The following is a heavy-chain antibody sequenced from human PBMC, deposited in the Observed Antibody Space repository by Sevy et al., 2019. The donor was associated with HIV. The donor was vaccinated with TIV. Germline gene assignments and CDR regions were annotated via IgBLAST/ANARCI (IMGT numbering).Heavy chain of an antibody. D-gene: IGHD6-13*01. CDR3: AKDREGIAAAGTDY. CDR2: ISWNSGSI. CDR1: GFTFDDYA. J-gene: IGHJ4*02. V-gene: IGHV3-9*01. Sequence: GGSLRLSCAASGFTFDDYAMHWVRQAPGKGLEWVSVISWNSGSIGYADSVKGRFTISRDNAKNSLYLQMNSLRAEDTALYYCAKDREGIAAAGTDYWGQGTLVTVSS.